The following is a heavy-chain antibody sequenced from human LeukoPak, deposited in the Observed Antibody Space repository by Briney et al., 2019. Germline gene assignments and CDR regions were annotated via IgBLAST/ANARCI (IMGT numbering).Heavy chain of an antibody. V-gene: IGHV4-34*01. J-gene: IGHJ4*02. CDR2: INHSGST. Sequence: SETLSLTCAVCGGSFSGYYWSWIRQPPGKGLEWIGEINHSGSTNYNPSLKSRVTISVDTSKNQFSLKLSSVTAADTAVYYCARHAAASDYWGQGTLVTVSS. D-gene: IGHD6-13*01. CDR1: GGSFSGYY. CDR3: ARHAAASDY.